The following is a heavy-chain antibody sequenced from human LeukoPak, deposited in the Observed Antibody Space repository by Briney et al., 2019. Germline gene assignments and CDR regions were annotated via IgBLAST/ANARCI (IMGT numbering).Heavy chain of an antibody. J-gene: IGHJ3*02. CDR1: GFTFDDYA. V-gene: IGHV3-9*01. CDR3: AKDERFLEWLLLSAFDI. Sequence: GGSLRLSCAASGFTFDDYAMHWVRQAPGKGLEWVSGISWNSGSIGYADSVKGRFTISRDNAKNSLYLQMNSLRAEDTGLYYCAKDERFLEWLLLSAFDIWGQGTMVTVSS. CDR2: ISWNSGSI. D-gene: IGHD3-3*01.